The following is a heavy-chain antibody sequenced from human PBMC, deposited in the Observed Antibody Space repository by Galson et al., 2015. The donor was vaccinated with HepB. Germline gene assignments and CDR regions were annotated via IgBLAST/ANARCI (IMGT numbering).Heavy chain of an antibody. Sequence: SVKVSCKASGYTFTSYGISWVRQAPGQGLEWMGWISAYNGNTNYAQKLQGRVTMTTDTSTSTAYMELRSLRPDDTAVYYCARGEGIVVVPAAPKRHFDYWGQGTLVTVSS. CDR1: GYTFTSYG. CDR2: ISAYNGNT. CDR3: ARGEGIVVVPAAPKRHFDY. V-gene: IGHV1-18*01. D-gene: IGHD2-2*01. J-gene: IGHJ4*02.